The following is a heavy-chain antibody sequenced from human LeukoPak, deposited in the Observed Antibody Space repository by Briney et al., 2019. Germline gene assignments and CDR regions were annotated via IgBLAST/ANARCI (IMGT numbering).Heavy chain of an antibody. CDR3: ARGGTVVPYYYYYYMDV. CDR2: INPNSGGT. V-gene: IGHV1-2*02. D-gene: IGHD4-23*01. Sequence: ASVKASCKASGYTFTGYYMHWVRQAPGQGLEWMGWINPNSGGTNYAQKLQGRVTMTTDTSTSTAYMELRSLRSDDTAVYYCARGGTVVPYYYYYYMDVWGKGTTVTISS. CDR1: GYTFTGYY. J-gene: IGHJ6*03.